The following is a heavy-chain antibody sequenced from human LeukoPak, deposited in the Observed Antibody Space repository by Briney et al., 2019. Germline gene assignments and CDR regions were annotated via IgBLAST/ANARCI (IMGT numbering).Heavy chain of an antibody. J-gene: IGHJ4*02. CDR1: GFTFDDYT. Sequence: PGGSLRLSCAASGFTFDDYTMHWVRQAPGKGLEWVSLISWDGGSTYYADSVKGRFTISRDNSKNSLYLQMNSLRTEDTALYYCANDMDSSSFDYWGQGTLVTVSS. CDR2: ISWDGGST. CDR3: ANDMDSSSFDY. V-gene: IGHV3-43*01. D-gene: IGHD6-13*01.